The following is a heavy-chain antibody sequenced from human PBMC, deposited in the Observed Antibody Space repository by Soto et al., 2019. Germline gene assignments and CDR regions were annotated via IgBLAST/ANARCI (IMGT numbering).Heavy chain of an antibody. V-gene: IGHV3-48*01. CDR3: ARDFEAVARGNGFDP. Sequence: GKGLEWVSYISSSSVIDYADSVKGRFTISRDNAKNSLYLQMNSLRAEDTAVYYCARDFEAVARGNGFDPWGQGTLVTVSS. CDR2: ISSSSVI. D-gene: IGHD6-19*01. J-gene: IGHJ5*02.